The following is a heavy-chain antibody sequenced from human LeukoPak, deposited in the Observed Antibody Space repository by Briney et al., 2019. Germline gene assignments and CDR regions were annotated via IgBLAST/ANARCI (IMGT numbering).Heavy chain of an antibody. D-gene: IGHD3-16*01. CDR3: AKDFQGGAYFDY. V-gene: IGHV3-33*06. J-gene: IGHJ4*02. CDR1: GFTFSSYS. Sequence: PGGSLRLSCAASGFTFSSYSMTWVRQAPGKGLEWVAVIWYDGSNKYYADSVKGRFTISRDNSKNTLYLQMSSLRAEDTAVYYCAKDFQGGAYFDYWGQGTLVTASS. CDR2: IWYDGSNK.